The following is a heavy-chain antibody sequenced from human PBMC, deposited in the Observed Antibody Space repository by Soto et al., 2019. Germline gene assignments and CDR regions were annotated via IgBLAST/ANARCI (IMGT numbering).Heavy chain of an antibody. D-gene: IGHD2-8*01. V-gene: IGHV5-51*01. Sequence: ESLKISCQASGYDFADSWIVWVRQVPMRGLEWVGIIYPKYSDIRYRPSFQGRVTISADKSVNTAYLQWGSLRASDTAMYYCARPPRSETLYGNWGQGTPVTVSS. CDR2: IYPKYSDI. CDR1: GYDFADSW. J-gene: IGHJ4*02. CDR3: ARPPRSETLYGN.